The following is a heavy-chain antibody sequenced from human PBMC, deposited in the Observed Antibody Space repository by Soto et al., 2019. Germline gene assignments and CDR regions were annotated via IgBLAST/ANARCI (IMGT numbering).Heavy chain of an antibody. J-gene: IGHJ4*02. D-gene: IGHD6-6*01. Sequence: QLQLQESGPGLVKPSETLSLTCTVPGGSIISSSYYWGWIRQPPGKGLEWMGSVYYSGNTNYIPSLKGRVTIPVDTSKSQFALTLSSVTASDTAVYYCARQSKAARHLDCWCQGTLVTVSS. CDR1: GGSIISSSYY. CDR3: ARQSKAARHLDC. V-gene: IGHV4-39*01. CDR2: VYYSGNT.